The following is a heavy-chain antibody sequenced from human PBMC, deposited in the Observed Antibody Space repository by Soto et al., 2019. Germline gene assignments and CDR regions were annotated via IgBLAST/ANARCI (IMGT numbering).Heavy chain of an antibody. CDR3: ARERGDYDFWSGSLNHNYGMDV. V-gene: IGHV3-7*03. Sequence: EVQLVESGGDLVQPGGSLRLSCAASGFTFSSYWMNWVRQAPGKGLEWVANIKQDGSEKYYVDSVRGRFTISRDNAKNTLYLQMNILRAENTAVYYCARERGDYDFWSGSLNHNYGMDVWGQGTTVTVSS. CDR2: IKQDGSEK. D-gene: IGHD3-3*01. J-gene: IGHJ6*02. CDR1: GFTFSSYW.